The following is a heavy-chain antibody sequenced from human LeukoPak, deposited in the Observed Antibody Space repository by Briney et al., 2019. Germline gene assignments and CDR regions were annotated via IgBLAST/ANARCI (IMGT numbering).Heavy chain of an antibody. CDR2: ISNSGTYI. Sequence: SGGSLRLSCAASGFTFSSYAMSWVRQAPGKGLEWVSSISNSGTYIYYADSMKGRFTISRDNAENSLHLQMNSLKVEDTAVYYCARDRIVGATIDYWGQGTLVTVSS. J-gene: IGHJ4*02. CDR1: GFTFSSYA. D-gene: IGHD1-26*01. CDR3: ARDRIVGATIDY. V-gene: IGHV3-21*01.